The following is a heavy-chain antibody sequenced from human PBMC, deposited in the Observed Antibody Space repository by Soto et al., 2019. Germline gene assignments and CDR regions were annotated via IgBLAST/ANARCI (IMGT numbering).Heavy chain of an antibody. Sequence: PGGSLRLSCAASGFTFSSYAMSWVRQAPGKGLEWVSAISGSGGSTYYADSVKGRFTISRDNSKNTLYLQMNSLRAEDTAVYYCAESLRSRFLEWLPTPYYYYGMDVWGQGTTVTVSS. D-gene: IGHD3-3*01. V-gene: IGHV3-23*01. CDR2: ISGSGGST. CDR3: AESLRSRFLEWLPTPYYYYGMDV. J-gene: IGHJ6*02. CDR1: GFTFSSYA.